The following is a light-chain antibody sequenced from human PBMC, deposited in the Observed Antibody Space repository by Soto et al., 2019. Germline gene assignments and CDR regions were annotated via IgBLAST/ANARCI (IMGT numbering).Light chain of an antibody. J-gene: IGLJ3*02. V-gene: IGLV1-47*01. CDR3: AAWDDSLSGWV. Sequence: QSVLTQPPSASGTPGQRVTISCSGSSSNIGSNYVYWYQQVPGTAPKLLIYRNNQRPSGVPDRFSGSKSGTSASLVISGLRSEDEADYYCAAWDDSLSGWVFGGGTQLTVL. CDR2: RNN. CDR1: SSNIGSNY.